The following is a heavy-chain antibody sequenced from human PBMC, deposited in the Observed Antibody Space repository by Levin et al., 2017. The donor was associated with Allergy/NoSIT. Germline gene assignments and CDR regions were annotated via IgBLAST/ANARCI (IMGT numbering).Heavy chain of an antibody. J-gene: IGHJ4*02. V-gene: IGHV3-7*01. Sequence: GGSLRLSCAASGFTFSSYWMSWVRQAPGKGLEWVANIKQDGSEKYYVDSVKGRFTISRDNAKNSLYLQMNSLRAEDTAVYYCARDSWDMITFGGVIADNPYYFDYWGQGTLVTVSS. CDR1: GFTFSSYW. CDR3: ARDSWDMITFGGVIADNPYYFDY. D-gene: IGHD3-16*02. CDR2: IKQDGSEK.